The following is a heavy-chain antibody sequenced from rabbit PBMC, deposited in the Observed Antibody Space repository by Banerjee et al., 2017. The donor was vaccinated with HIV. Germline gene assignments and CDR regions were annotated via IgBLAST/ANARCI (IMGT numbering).Heavy chain of an antibody. Sequence: EWIACINTSSGNAVYANWAKGRFTISKTSSTTVSLQMNSLTAADTATYFCARDPTGDISLYFDLWGPGTLVTVS. J-gene: IGHJ4*01. D-gene: IGHD2-1*01. V-gene: IGHV1S40*01. CDR2: INTSSGNA. CDR3: ARDPTGDISLYFDL.